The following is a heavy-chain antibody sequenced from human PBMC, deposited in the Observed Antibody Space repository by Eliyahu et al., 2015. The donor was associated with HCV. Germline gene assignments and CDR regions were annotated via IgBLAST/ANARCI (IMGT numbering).Heavy chain of an antibody. V-gene: IGHV3-15*01. CDR3: TGYGDYGYFDY. Sequence: EVQLVESGGGLVKPGGSLRLSCAASGFTFSNXWMNWVRQAPGKGLEWVGRIKSKTDGGTTDFAAPVKGRFTISRDDSKNTLYLQMNSLKTEDTAVYYCTGYGDYGYFDYWGQGTLVTVSS. D-gene: IGHD4-17*01. CDR1: GFTFSNXW. CDR2: IKSKTDGGTT. J-gene: IGHJ4*02.